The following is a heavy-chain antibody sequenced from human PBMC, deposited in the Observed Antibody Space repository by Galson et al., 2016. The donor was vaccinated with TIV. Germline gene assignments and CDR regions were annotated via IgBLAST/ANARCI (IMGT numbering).Heavy chain of an antibody. D-gene: IGHD4-23*01. Sequence: SLRLSCAASGFTFSNYWMHWVRQAPGRGLVWVSRINSDGSTTTYADSVEGRFAISRDNVKNIVFLQMTALRVEDTAVYYCARGNPGNPNFWGQGTLVTVSS. CDR2: INSDGSTT. V-gene: IGHV3-74*01. CDR1: GFTFSNYW. CDR3: ARGNPGNPNF. J-gene: IGHJ4*02.